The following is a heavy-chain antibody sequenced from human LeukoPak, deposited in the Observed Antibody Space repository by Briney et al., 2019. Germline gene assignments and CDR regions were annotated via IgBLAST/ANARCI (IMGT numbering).Heavy chain of an antibody. CDR3: GTWTTVASYFDY. Sequence: GASLRLSCAASGFTFSSYEMNWVRQAPGKGLEWVSSITSSSTYIYYADSVKGRFTISRDNARNSLYLQMNSLRAEDTAVYYCGTWTTVASYFDYWGQGALVTVSS. CDR2: ITSSSTYI. J-gene: IGHJ4*02. V-gene: IGHV3-21*06. D-gene: IGHD4-17*01. CDR1: GFTFSSYE.